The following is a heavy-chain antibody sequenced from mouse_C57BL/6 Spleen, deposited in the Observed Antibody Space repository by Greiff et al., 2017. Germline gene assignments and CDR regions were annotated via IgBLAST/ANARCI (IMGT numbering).Heavy chain of an antibody. Sequence: VQLKQSGPGMVKPSQSLSLTCTVTGYSITSGYDWHWIRHFPGNKLEWMGYISYSGSTNYNPSLKSRISITHDTSKNHFFLKLNSVTTEDTATYYCARETNWDGGFDYWGQGTTLTVSS. CDR3: ARETNWDGGFDY. V-gene: IGHV3-1*01. D-gene: IGHD4-1*01. CDR1: GYSITSGYD. CDR2: ISYSGST. J-gene: IGHJ2*01.